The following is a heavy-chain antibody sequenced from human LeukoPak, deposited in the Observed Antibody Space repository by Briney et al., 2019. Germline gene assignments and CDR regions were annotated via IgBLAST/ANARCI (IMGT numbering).Heavy chain of an antibody. Sequence: SETLSLTCTVSGGSISSSSYYWGWIRQPPGKGLEWIGSIYYSGSTYYNPSLKSRVTISVDTSKNQFSLKLSSVTAADTAVYYCARDFGPPKGRFKVAATLQFDYWGQGTLVTVSS. CDR1: GGSISSSSYY. J-gene: IGHJ4*02. CDR2: IYYSGST. D-gene: IGHD2-15*01. V-gene: IGHV4-39*07. CDR3: ARDFGPPKGRFKVAATLQFDY.